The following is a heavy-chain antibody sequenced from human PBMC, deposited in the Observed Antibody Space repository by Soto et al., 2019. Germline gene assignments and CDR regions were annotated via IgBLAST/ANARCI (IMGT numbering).Heavy chain of an antibody. CDR1: GFTFTNSA. D-gene: IGHD3-9*01. Sequence: SVKVSCKASGFTFTNSAIQWVRQARGQRLEWIGWIVVGSGNTNYAQKFQERLTITRDMSTSTAYMELSSLRSEDTAVYYCAEGYDILTGYYGPLDYWGQGTLVTVSS. CDR2: IVVGSGNT. V-gene: IGHV1-58*02. CDR3: AEGYDILTGYYGPLDY. J-gene: IGHJ4*02.